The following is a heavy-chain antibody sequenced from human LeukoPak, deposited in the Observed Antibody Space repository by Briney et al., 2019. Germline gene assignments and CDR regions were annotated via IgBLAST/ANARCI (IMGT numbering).Heavy chain of an antibody. CDR2: VNHRGDT. D-gene: IGHD1-1*01. CDR1: GGSFTGYY. V-gene: IGHV4-34*01. Sequence: SETLSLTCAVYGGSFTGYYWSWIRQSPGKGLQWIAEVNHRGDTNYNPSVKGRVAISVDTSKNQFSLKVTSLTAADTAVYYCARGPTISETGYFDYWGQGTLVTVSS. J-gene: IGHJ4*03. CDR3: ARGPTISETGYFDY.